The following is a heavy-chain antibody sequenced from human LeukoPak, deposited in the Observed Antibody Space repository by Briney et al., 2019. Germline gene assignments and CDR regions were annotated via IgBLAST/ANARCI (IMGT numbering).Heavy chain of an antibody. D-gene: IGHD4-11*01. V-gene: IGHV4-61*02. CDR2: IFTSGST. J-gene: IGHJ6*04. Sequence: PSETLSLTCTVSGGSISSNSYYWSWIRQPAGKGLEWIGRIFTSGSTNYNPSLKSRVTISVDTSKNQFSLKLSSVTAADTAVYYCARSTVTPMDVWGKGTTVTVSS. CDR1: GGSISSNSYY. CDR3: ARSTVTPMDV.